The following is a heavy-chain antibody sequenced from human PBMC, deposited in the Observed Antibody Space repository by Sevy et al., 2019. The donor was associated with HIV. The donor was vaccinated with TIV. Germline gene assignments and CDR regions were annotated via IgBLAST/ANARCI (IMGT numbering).Heavy chain of an antibody. CDR1: GGSVSSGSYY. D-gene: IGHD6-13*01. V-gene: IGHV4-61*01. Sequence: SETLSLTCTVSGGSVSSGSYYWSWIRQPPGKGLEWIGYIYQSGGTKYNPSLKSRVTLSVDTSKNQFSLKLSSVTAADTAVYYCARAYSSSWTGYYFDYWGQGTLVTVSS. CDR3: ARAYSSSWTGYYFDY. CDR2: IYQSGGT. J-gene: IGHJ4*02.